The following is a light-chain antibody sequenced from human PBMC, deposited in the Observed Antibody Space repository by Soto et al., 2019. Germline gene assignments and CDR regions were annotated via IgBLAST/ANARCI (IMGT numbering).Light chain of an antibody. CDR2: EVN. Sequence: QSVMTQPPSASGSPGQSVTMSCTGTSTDVGAYNYVSWYQQHPGKAPKVMIYEVNKRPSGVPDRFSGSKSGNTASLTVSGLQAEDEADYYCSSFAVSNSFVFGTGTKVTVL. J-gene: IGLJ1*01. CDR1: STDVGAYNY. CDR3: SSFAVSNSFV. V-gene: IGLV2-8*01.